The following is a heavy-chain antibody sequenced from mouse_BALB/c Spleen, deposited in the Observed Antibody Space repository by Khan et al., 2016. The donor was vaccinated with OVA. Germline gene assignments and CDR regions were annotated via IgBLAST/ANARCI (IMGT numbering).Heavy chain of an antibody. CDR2: ICSGGDYT. Sequence: EVELVESGGDLVKPGGSLKLSCAASGFIFSSYSMSWVRQTPDKRLEWVATICSGGDYTYYPDSVKGRFTISRDDAKNTLYLQMSSLKSEDTAMYYCASHLTGSFAYWGQGTLVTVSA. D-gene: IGHD4-1*01. J-gene: IGHJ3*01. V-gene: IGHV5-6*01. CDR1: GFIFSSYS. CDR3: ASHLTGSFAY.